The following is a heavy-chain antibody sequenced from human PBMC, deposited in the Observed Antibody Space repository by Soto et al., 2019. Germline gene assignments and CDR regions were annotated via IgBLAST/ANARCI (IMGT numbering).Heavy chain of an antibody. CDR2: INHSGST. D-gene: IGHD3-3*01. J-gene: IGHJ4*02. CDR1: GGSFSGYY. CDR3: ARRGCDFCLRARCGTPNFDY. V-gene: IGHV4-34*01. Sequence: QVQLQQWGAGLLKPSETLSLTCAVYGGSFSGYYWSWIRQPPGKGLEWIGEINHSGSTNYNPSLKSRVTISVDTSKNQFSLKLSSVTAADTAVYYCARRGCDFCLRARCGTPNFDYWGQGTLVTVSS.